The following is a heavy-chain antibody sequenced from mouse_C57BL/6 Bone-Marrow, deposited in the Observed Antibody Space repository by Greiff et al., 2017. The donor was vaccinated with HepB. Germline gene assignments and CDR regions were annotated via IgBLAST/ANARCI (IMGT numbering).Heavy chain of an antibody. D-gene: IGHD1-1*01. CDR2: IYPGDGDT. CDR1: GYAFSSSW. J-gene: IGHJ2*01. V-gene: IGHV1-82*01. Sequence: QVQLKQSGPELVKPGASVKISCKASGYAFSSSWMNWVKQRPGKGLEWIGRIYPGDGDTNYNGKFKGKATLTADTSSSTAYMQLSSLTSEDSAVYFCARFHYYGSSYRYFDYWGQGTTLTVSS. CDR3: ARFHYYGSSYRYFDY.